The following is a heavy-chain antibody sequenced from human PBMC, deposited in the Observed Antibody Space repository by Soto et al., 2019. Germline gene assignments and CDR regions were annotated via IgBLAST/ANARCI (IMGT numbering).Heavy chain of an antibody. CDR2: IWYDGCNK. Sequence: QVQLVESGGGVVQPGRSLRLSCAASGFTFSNYGMHWVRQAPGKGLEWVAVIWYDGCNKYYADSVKGRFSISRDNSKNTLYLQTNSLRAEDTAVYYCASLVEMPYWGQGTLVTVSS. CDR1: GFTFSNYG. CDR3: ASLVEMPY. D-gene: IGHD2-2*01. J-gene: IGHJ4*02. V-gene: IGHV3-33*01.